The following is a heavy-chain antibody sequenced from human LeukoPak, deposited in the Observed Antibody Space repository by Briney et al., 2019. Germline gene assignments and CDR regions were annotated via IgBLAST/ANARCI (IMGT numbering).Heavy chain of an antibody. D-gene: IGHD3-22*01. Sequence: SETLSLTCAVYGGSFSGYYWSWIRQPPGKGLEWIGEINHSGSTNYNPSLKSRVTISVDTSKNQFSLKLSSVTAADTAVYYCAFLTTADAFDIWGQGTMVTVSS. CDR1: GGSFSGYY. J-gene: IGHJ3*02. CDR3: AFLTTADAFDI. V-gene: IGHV4-34*01. CDR2: INHSGST.